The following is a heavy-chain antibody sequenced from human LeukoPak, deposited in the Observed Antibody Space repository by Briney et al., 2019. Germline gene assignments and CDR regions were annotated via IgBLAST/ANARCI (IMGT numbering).Heavy chain of an antibody. Sequence: GGSLRLSCQASGFSFRSYWMTWVRRAPGKGLEWVSSISSSSSYIYYADSVKGRFTISRDNAKNSLYLQMNSLRAEDTAVYYCARALATMYYYYSMDVWGQGTTVTVSS. CDR3: ARALATMYYYYSMDV. V-gene: IGHV3-21*01. D-gene: IGHD5-12*01. CDR2: ISSSSSYI. CDR1: GFSFRSYW. J-gene: IGHJ6*02.